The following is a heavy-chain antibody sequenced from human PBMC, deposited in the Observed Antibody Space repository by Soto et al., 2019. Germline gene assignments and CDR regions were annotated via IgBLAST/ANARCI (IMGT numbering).Heavy chain of an antibody. V-gene: IGHV4-61*01. CDR3: ASTGNGRRSYYYYYMDV. Sequence: PSETLSLTCTVSGGSVSSGSYYWSWIRQPPGKGLEWIGYIYYSGSTNYNPSLKSRVTISVDTSKNQFSLKLSSVTAADTAVYYCASTGNGRRSYYYYYMDVWGKGTTVTVSS. CDR2: IYYSGST. CDR1: GGSVSSGSYY. J-gene: IGHJ6*03. D-gene: IGHD1-1*01.